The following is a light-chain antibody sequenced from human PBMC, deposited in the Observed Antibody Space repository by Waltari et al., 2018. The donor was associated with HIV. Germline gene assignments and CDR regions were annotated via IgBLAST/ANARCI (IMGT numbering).Light chain of an antibody. CDR2: EVS. Sequence: QSALTQPPSASGSPGQSVTISCTGISSDAGDDNYVPRYQQSTGKAPKFIIYEVSKRPSGVPDRFSGSKSGNTASLTVSGLQADDEADYYCSSYAGSSTWVFGGGTKLTVL. CDR3: SSYAGSSTWV. V-gene: IGLV2-8*01. J-gene: IGLJ3*02. CDR1: SSDAGDDNY.